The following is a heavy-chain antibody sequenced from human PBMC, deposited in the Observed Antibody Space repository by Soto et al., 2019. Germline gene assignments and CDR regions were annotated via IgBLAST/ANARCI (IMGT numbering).Heavy chain of an antibody. CDR1: GFTFTSYA. J-gene: IGHJ4*02. CDR2: ISGSGGDT. CDR3: AKHDFWTLYNTGLDS. V-gene: IGHV3-23*01. Sequence: EVHLLESGGGLVQPGGSLRLSCSASGFTFTSYAMSWVRQAPGKGLEWVSGISGSGGDTKSADSVKGRFTISRDNFKNILYLPMNSLRAEDTAVYYCAKHDFWTLYNTGLDSWGQGTLVTVSS. D-gene: IGHD3-3*01.